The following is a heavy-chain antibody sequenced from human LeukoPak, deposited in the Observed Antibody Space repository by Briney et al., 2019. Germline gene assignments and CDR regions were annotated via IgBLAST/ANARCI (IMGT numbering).Heavy chain of an antibody. V-gene: IGHV3-30*18. CDR2: ISYDGSNK. J-gene: IGHJ4*02. Sequence: GGSLRLSCAASGFTFSSYSMSWVRQAPGKGLEWVSFISYDGSNKYYEDSVKGRFTISRDNSKNTLYLQMYSLRPEDTAVYFCAKSYNDILTGYYDFDYWGQGTPVTVSS. CDR1: GFTFSSYS. D-gene: IGHD3-9*01. CDR3: AKSYNDILTGYYDFDY.